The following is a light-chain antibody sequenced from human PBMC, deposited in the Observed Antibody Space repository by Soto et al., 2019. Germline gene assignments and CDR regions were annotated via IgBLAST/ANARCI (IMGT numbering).Light chain of an antibody. CDR3: SSYAGAITFYV. Sequence: QSVLTQPASVSGSPGQSITISCTGTSSDVGTYTLVSWYQQHPGKAPKLVIYEVNKRPAGVSKRFSGSKSGDTASLTISGLQAEDEADYYRSSYAGAITFYVFGTGTKATV. CDR2: EVN. J-gene: IGLJ1*01. CDR1: SSDVGTYTL. V-gene: IGLV2-23*02.